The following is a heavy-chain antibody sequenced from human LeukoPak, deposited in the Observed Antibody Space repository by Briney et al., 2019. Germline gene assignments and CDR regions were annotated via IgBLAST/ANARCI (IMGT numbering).Heavy chain of an antibody. J-gene: IGHJ4*02. V-gene: IGHV3-23*01. CDR2: ISGSGGST. Sequence: GGSLRLSCAASGFTFSSYAISWVRQAPGKGLEWVSAISGSGGSTYYADSVKGRFTISRDNSKNTLYLQMNSLRAEDTAVYYCAKDMGYNAGWTRFDYWGQGTLVTVSS. CDR1: GFTFSSYA. D-gene: IGHD5-12*01. CDR3: AKDMGYNAGWTRFDY.